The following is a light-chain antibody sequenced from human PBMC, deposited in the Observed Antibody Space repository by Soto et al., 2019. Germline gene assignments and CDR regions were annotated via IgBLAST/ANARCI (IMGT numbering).Light chain of an antibody. V-gene: IGKV1-39*01. J-gene: IGKJ5*01. CDR1: QTISSW. CDR3: QQSYSTPSIT. CDR2: AAS. Sequence: DIQMTQSPSTLSGSVGDRVTITCRASQTISSWLAWYQQKPGKAPKLLIYAASSLQSGVPSRFSGSGSGTDFTLTISSLQPEDFATYYCQQSYSTPSITFGQGTRLEIK.